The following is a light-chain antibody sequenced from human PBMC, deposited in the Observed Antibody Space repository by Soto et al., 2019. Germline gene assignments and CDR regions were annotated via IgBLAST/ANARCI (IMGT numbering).Light chain of an antibody. V-gene: IGLV2-14*01. CDR2: DVS. Sequence: QSALTQPASVSGSPGQSITISCTGTSNDVGGYNYVSWYQQHPGKAPKLMIYDVSNRPSGVSNRFSGSKSGNTASLTISGLQAEDEADYYCTSYTSSTKVVFGGGTQLTVL. CDR1: SNDVGGYNY. CDR3: TSYTSSTKVV. J-gene: IGLJ2*01.